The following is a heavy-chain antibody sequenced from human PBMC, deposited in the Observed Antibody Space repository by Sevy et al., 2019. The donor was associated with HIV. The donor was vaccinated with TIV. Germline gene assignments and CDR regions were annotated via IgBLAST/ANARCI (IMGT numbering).Heavy chain of an antibody. Sequence: GGSLRLSCTASGFTFGYYCMSWVRQAPGKGLEWVAFLRSDVYGGAVDHAAYVRGRFVISRDDSKTIVYLQMNDLKTEETGVYYCTRWKAAQSIFDYWGQGALVTVSS. CDR2: LRSDVYGGAV. CDR3: TRWKAAQSIFDY. V-gene: IGHV3-49*04. D-gene: IGHD6-13*01. J-gene: IGHJ4*02. CDR1: GFTFGYYC.